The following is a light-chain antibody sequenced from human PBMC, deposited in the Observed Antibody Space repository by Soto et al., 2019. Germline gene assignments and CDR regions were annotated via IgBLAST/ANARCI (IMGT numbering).Light chain of an antibody. V-gene: IGLV1-40*01. CDR1: SSNIGAGYD. Sequence: QSVLTQPPSVSGARGQRVTISCTGSSSNIGAGYDVHWYQQLPGTAPKLLIYGNSNRPSGVPDRFSGSKSGTSASLAITGLQAEDEADYYCQSYDSSLSVFGTGTKLTVL. CDR2: GNS. J-gene: IGLJ1*01. CDR3: QSYDSSLSV.